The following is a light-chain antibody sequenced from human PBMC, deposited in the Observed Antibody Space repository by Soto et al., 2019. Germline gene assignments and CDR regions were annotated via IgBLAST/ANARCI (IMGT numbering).Light chain of an antibody. J-gene: IGKJ3*01. CDR2: AAS. Sequence: DIQMTQSPSSLSASVGDRVTVTCRASQSISTYLYWYQKKPGKAPKLLIYAASSLETGVPSRFSGSGSGTDFNLTISSLQTEDFATYFCQQSYTTTFTFGPGTKLDIK. CDR1: QSISTY. CDR3: QQSYTTTFT. V-gene: IGKV1-39*01.